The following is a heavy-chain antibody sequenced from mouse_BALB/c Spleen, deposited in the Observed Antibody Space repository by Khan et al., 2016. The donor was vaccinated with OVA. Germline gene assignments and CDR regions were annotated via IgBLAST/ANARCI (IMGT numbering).Heavy chain of an antibody. Sequence: VQLQQSGPELEKPGASVKISCKASGYSFTGYNMNWVKQNNGKSLEWIGNIDPYYGGTTYNQKFKGKATLTVDKTSSTAYMQPKSLTSEDSAVNDGQRGIGNYSNGYFKGGGAGTTVTVPS. D-gene: IGHD2-1*01. CDR1: GYSFTGYN. V-gene: IGHV1-39*01. J-gene: IGHJ1*01. CDR2: IDPYYGGT. CDR3: QRGIGNYSNGYFKG.